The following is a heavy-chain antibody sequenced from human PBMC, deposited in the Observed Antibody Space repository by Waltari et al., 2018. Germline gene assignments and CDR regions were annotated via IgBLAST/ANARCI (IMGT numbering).Heavy chain of an antibody. CDR1: GGSISIYY. D-gene: IGHD3-3*01. J-gene: IGHJ6*03. V-gene: IGHV4-4*07. Sequence: QVQLLESGPGLVKPSETLSLTCTVSGGSISIYYWSWIRQPAGKGLEWIGLIYTSGSTNYNPPRKSRGTMAVETSKNQFSLNLNPGTVADTAVYYGARDYRRNYDFWGGAGGYQYYYMDVWGKGTTVTVSS. CDR2: IYTSGST. CDR3: ARDYRRNYDFWGGAGGYQYYYMDV.